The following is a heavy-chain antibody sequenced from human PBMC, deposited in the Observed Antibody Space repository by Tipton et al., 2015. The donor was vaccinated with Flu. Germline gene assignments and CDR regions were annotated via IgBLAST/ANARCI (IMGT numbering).Heavy chain of an antibody. V-gene: IGHV4-39*07. Sequence: TLSLTCTVSGGSISSNSYYWGWIRQPPGKGLEWIGSIYYTGNTFYNPSLRSRVTISLDTSKNQFSLRLISVTAADTAVYYCAEVSSWYFFFDSWGQGTQVTVPS. CDR3: AEVSSWYFFFDS. D-gene: IGHD6-13*01. J-gene: IGHJ4*02. CDR2: IYYTGNT. CDR1: GGSISSNSYY.